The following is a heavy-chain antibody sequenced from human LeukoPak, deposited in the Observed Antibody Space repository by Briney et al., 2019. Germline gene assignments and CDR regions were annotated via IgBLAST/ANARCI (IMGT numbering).Heavy chain of an antibody. CDR3: ARARLMVRGVKARDEPFDY. V-gene: IGHV3-30*02. Sequence: GGSLRLSCAASGFTFSSYGMHWVRQAPGKGLEWVAFIRYDGSNKYYADSVKGRFTISRDNSKNTLYLQMNSLRAEDTAVYYCARARLMVRGVKARDEPFDYWGQGTLVTVSS. D-gene: IGHD3-10*01. CDR1: GFTFSSYG. CDR2: IRYDGSNK. J-gene: IGHJ4*02.